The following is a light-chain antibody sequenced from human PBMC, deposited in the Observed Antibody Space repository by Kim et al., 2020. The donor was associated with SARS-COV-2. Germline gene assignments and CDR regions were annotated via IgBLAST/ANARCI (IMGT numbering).Light chain of an antibody. J-gene: IGKJ1*01. Sequence: ESVGDRVTITCRASQDIANSLAWYQQKPGKVPQVLIYAASTLQSGVPSRFSGSGSGTEFTLTIDSLQTEDVATYYCQKYNSAPWTFGPGTKVDIK. V-gene: IGKV1-27*01. CDR2: AAS. CDR3: QKYNSAPWT. CDR1: QDIANS.